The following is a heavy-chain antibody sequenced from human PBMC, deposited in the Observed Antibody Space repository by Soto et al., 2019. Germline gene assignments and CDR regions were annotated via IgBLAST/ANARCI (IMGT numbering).Heavy chain of an antibody. CDR1: GFTFSSYG. V-gene: IGHV3-30*18. J-gene: IGHJ4*02. CDR2: ISYDGSNK. CDR3: AKGGHIVVVTPFDY. D-gene: IGHD2-21*02. Sequence: GGSLRLSCAASGFTFSSYGMRWVRQAPGKGLEWVAVISYDGSNKYYADSVKGRFTISRDNSKNTLYLQMNSLRAEDTAVYYCAKGGHIVVVTPFDYWGQGTLVTVSS.